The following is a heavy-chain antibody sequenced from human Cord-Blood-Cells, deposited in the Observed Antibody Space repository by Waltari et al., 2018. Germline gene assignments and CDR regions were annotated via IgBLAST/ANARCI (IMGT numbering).Heavy chain of an antibody. V-gene: IGHV3-7*01. CDR2: IKQDGSEK. CDR1: GFTFRSYW. CDR3: ARDPYGDYDY. J-gene: IGHJ4*02. Sequence: EVQLVESGGGLVQPGGSLRLSCDASGFTFRSYWMSWVRQAPGKGLGWVAHIKQDGSEKYYVDSVKGRFTISRDNAKNSLYLQMNSLRAEDTAVYYCARDPYGDYDYWGQGTLVTVSS. D-gene: IGHD4-17*01.